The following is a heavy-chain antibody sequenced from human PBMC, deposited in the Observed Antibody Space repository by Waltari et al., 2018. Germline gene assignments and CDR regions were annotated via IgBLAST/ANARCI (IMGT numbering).Heavy chain of an antibody. Sequence: EVQLVETGGGFIPPGGSLRVSCAASGFAFSGNFMHWVRQAPGKGLDWVSLVNSAGNSFYADAVKGRFTISRDTSKNTLYLQMNSLRVEDTAMYYCVREAYLAAGFDFWGQGTPVTVSS. CDR3: VREAYLAAGFDF. D-gene: IGHD6-25*01. J-gene: IGHJ4*02. V-gene: IGHV3-53*02. CDR1: GFAFSGNF. CDR2: VNSAGNS.